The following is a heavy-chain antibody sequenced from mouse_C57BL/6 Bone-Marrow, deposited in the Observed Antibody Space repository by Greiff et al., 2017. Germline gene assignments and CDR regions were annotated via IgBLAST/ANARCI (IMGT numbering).Heavy chain of an antibody. J-gene: IGHJ1*03. D-gene: IGHD2-4*01. CDR3: ASSYDDGGYFDV. Sequence: EVQLVESGGGLVQPGGSLSLSCAASGFTFTDYYMSWVRQPPGKALEWLGFIRNKANGYTTEYSASVKGRFTISRDNSQSILYLQMNALRAEDSATYYCASSYDDGGYFDVWCTGTTVTVSS. CDR2: IRNKANGYTT. V-gene: IGHV7-3*01. CDR1: GFTFTDYY.